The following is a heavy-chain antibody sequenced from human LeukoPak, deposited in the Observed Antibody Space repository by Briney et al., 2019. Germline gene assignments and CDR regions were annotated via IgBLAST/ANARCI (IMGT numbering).Heavy chain of an antibody. CDR1: GGSISSYY. J-gene: IGHJ6*03. CDR2: IHYTGST. Sequence: SETLSLTCTVSGGSISSYYWSWIRQSPGKGLECIGYIHYTGSTNYNPSLKSRVTISVETSKNQFSLKLKSVTAADTAVYYCAREERVYYYYMDVWGKGTTVTVSS. CDR3: AREERVYYYYMDV. D-gene: IGHD5-24*01. V-gene: IGHV4-59*01.